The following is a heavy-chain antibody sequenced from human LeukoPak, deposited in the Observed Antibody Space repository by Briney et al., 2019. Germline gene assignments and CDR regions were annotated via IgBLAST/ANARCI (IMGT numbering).Heavy chain of an antibody. CDR2: ISSSGSTI. J-gene: IGHJ4*02. V-gene: IGHV3-48*03. D-gene: IGHD6-6*01. CDR3: ARDLVLKDFDY. CDR1: GFTFSSYE. Sequence: GGSLRLSCAASGFTFSSYEMNWVRQAPGKGLEWVSYISSSGSTIYYADSVKGRFTISRDNAKNSLYLQMNSLRAEDTAVYYCARDLVLKDFDYWGQGTLVTVSS.